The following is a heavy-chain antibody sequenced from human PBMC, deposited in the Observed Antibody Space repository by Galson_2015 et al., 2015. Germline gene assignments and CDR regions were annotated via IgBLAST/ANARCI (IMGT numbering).Heavy chain of an antibody. D-gene: IGHD3-10*01. V-gene: IGHV3-7*03. Sequence: SLRLSCTASGFTFSIYCMSWLRQAPGNGLEWVANINNDGSEKYYVDSVKGRFTMSRDNTKNSLYLRMNSLRAEDTAVYYCAKYGSGSRTAFEIWGQGTMVTVSS. CDR3: AKYGSGSRTAFEI. CDR2: INNDGSEK. CDR1: GFTFSIYC. J-gene: IGHJ3*02.